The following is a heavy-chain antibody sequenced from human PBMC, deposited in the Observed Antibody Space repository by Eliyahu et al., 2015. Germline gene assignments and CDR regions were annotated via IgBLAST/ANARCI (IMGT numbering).Heavy chain of an antibody. CDR2: ISDRSDYI. J-gene: IGHJ6*03. CDR1: GFTFXXXS. V-gene: IGHV3-48*01. D-gene: IGHD3-3*01. Sequence: EVQLVESGGGLVQPGGSLRLSCAASGFTFXXXSMSWVRQAPGRGLEWIAYISDRSDYIYYADSVEGRFTISRDNAENSLDLQMSSLRAEDTAVYYCARDAYYDFWTGPYYMDDWGKGTTVTVSS. CDR3: ARDAYYDFWTGPYYMDD.